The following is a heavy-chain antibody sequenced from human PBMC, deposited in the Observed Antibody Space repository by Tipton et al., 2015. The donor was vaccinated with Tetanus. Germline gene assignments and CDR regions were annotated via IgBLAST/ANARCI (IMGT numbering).Heavy chain of an antibody. Sequence: SLRLSCAASGFTFSSHSMNWVRQAPGKGLEWVSSISSSSSYIYYADSVKGRFTISRDNAKNSLYLQMNSLRAEDTAVYYCARGGYGSGNYYGTDVWGQGTTVTVSS. D-gene: IGHD3-10*01. CDR2: ISSSSSYI. J-gene: IGHJ6*02. V-gene: IGHV3-21*01. CDR1: GFTFSSHS. CDR3: ARGGYGSGNYYGTDV.